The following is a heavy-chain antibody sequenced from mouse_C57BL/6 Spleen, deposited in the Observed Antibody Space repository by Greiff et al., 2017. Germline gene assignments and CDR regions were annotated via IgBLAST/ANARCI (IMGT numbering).Heavy chain of an antibody. Sequence: EVQLQQSGAELVRPGSSVKMSCKTSGYTFTSYGINWVKQRPGQGLEWIGYIYLGNGYTEYNEKFKGKATLTSDTSSSTAYMQLSSLTSEDSAIYFCARRGSNWYFDVWGTGTTVTVSS. V-gene: IGHV1-58*01. CDR3: ARRGSNWYFDV. D-gene: IGHD1-1*01. J-gene: IGHJ1*03. CDR2: IYLGNGYT. CDR1: GYTFTSYG.